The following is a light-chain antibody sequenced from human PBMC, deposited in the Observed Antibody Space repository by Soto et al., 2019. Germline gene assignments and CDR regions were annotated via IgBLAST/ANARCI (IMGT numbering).Light chain of an antibody. Sequence: ESMLTQSPGTLSLSPGERATLSCRASQSVSSRYLNWYQHKPGQAPRLLIYGASIRATGIPDRFSGSGSGTDFTLTISRLEPEDFAVYYCQQFGSSPPAFTFGQGTKPEI. CDR1: QSVSSRY. CDR3: QQFGSSPPAFT. V-gene: IGKV3-20*01. CDR2: GAS. J-gene: IGKJ2*01.